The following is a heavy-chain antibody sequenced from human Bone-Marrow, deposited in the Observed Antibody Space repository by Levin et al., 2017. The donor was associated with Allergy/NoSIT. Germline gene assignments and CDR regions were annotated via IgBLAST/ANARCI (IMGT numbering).Heavy chain of an antibody. J-gene: IGHJ6*02. V-gene: IGHV3-9*01. CDR2: MNWNGGSI. CDR1: GLKFDDHA. D-gene: IGHD3-16*01. CDR3: VKDIGESYGYYGLDV. Sequence: SLKISCEASGLKFDDHAMHWVRQRPGKGLEWVSGMNWNGGSIGYADSVKGRFTISRDNAKNSLYLQLNSLRAGDTALYYCVKDIGESYGYYGLDVWGQGTTVIVSS.